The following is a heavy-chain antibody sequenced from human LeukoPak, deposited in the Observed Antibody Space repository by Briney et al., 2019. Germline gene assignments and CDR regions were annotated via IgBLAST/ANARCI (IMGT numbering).Heavy chain of an antibody. CDR1: GGSISSYC. CDR2: IYYSGNT. D-gene: IGHD3-10*01. CDR3: ARHYYGSGNYNAFDI. Sequence: SETLSLTCTVSGGSISSYCWSWIRQPPGKGLEWIGYIYYSGNTNYNPSLKSRVTISVDTSKNQFSLKLSSVTAADTAVYYCARHYYGSGNYNAFDIWGQGTMVPVSS. J-gene: IGHJ3*02. V-gene: IGHV4-59*08.